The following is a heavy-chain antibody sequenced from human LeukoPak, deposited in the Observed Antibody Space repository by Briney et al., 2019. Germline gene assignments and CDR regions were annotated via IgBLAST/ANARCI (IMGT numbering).Heavy chain of an antibody. D-gene: IGHD3-22*01. Sequence: GGSLRLSCAASGFTFSDHYMEWVRQAPGKGLEWVGRIRNKAKSYTTEYAASVKGRFTISRDESKNSLYLLMNSLKTEDTAVYYCAREDSSGYYLSDYWGQGTLVTVS. V-gene: IGHV3-72*01. J-gene: IGHJ4*02. CDR1: GFTFSDHY. CDR3: AREDSSGYYLSDY. CDR2: IRNKAKSYTT.